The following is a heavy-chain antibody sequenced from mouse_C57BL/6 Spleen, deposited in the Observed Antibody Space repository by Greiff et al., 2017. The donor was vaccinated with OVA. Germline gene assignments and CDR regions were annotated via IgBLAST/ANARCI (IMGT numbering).Heavy chain of an antibody. J-gene: IGHJ2*01. CDR1: GYTFTDYN. Sequence: EVQLQQSGPELVKPGASVKMSCKASGYTFTDYNMHWVKQSPGKSLEWIGYINPNNGGTSYNQKFKGKATLTENKSSSTAYMELRSLASEESAVYYCAKRTDGYFDYWGQGTTLTVSS. CDR2: INPNNGGT. D-gene: IGHD2-3*01. CDR3: AKRTDGYFDY. V-gene: IGHV1-22*01.